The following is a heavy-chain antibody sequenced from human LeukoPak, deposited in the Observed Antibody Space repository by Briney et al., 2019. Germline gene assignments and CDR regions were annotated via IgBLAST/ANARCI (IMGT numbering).Heavy chain of an antibody. D-gene: IGHD6-13*01. CDR1: GFTFSSYA. V-gene: IGHV3-23*01. J-gene: IGHJ6*02. CDR2: ISGSGGST. Sequence: PGGSLRLSCAASGFTFSSYAMSWVRQAPGKGLEWVSAISGSGGSTYYADSVKGRFTISRDNSKNTLYLQMNSLRAEDTAVYYCARGSSSWSHYYYYYGMDVWGQGTTVTVSS. CDR3: ARGSSSWSHYYYYYGMDV.